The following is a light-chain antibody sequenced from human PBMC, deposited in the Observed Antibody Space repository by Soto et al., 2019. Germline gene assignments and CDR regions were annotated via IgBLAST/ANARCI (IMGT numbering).Light chain of an antibody. CDR2: DAF. CDR1: QDINSR. V-gene: IGKV1-13*02. Sequence: AFQLTQSPSSLSASVGDRVTITCRASQDINSRLVWYQQKPGKAPKLLISDAFTLRSGVPSRFSGSGSGTDFTLTISSLQPEDFATYYCQRFNTFPHTFGPGTKVDIK. J-gene: IGKJ3*01. CDR3: QRFNTFPHT.